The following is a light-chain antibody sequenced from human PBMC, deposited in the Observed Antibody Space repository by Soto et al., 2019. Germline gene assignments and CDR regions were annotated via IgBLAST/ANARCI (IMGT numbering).Light chain of an antibody. CDR2: KAS. V-gene: IGKV1-5*03. CDR3: QHLWT. J-gene: IGKJ1*01. Sequence: DIQMTQSPSTLSASVGDRVTITCRASQSISSWLAWYQQKPGKAPKLLIYKASSLESGVPSRFSGSGSGTESTLTISCLQPDDFATYYCQHLWTFGQGTKVEIK. CDR1: QSISSW.